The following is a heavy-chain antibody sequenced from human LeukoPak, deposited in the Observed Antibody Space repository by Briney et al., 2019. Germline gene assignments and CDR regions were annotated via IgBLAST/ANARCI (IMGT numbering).Heavy chain of an antibody. J-gene: IGHJ4*02. CDR1: GFTFSTYG. D-gene: IGHD1-26*01. CDR2: ISYDGSNK. V-gene: IGHV3-30*18. Sequence: GGSLRLSCAASGFTFSTYGMHWVRQAPGRGLEWVAVISYDGSNKYYADSVKGRFTISRDNSKNTLYLQMNSLRAEDTAVYHCAKVFFSGSYYAASDYWGQGTLVTVSS. CDR3: AKVFFSGSYYAASDY.